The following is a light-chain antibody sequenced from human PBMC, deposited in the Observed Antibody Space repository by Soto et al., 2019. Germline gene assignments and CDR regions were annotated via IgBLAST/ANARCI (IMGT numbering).Light chain of an antibody. Sequence: AIPMTQSPSSLSASVGDSVTITCRASQAIRNDLGWFQQKPGKAPNLLIYGASSVHRGVPSRFSGSGSGSDFTLTISSLQSEDFATYYCLQTYNYPLTFGGGTRVEI. J-gene: IGKJ4*01. CDR1: QAIRND. CDR2: GAS. CDR3: LQTYNYPLT. V-gene: IGKV1-6*01.